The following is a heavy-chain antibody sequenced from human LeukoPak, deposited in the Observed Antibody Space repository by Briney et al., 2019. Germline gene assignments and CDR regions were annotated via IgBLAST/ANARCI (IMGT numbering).Heavy chain of an antibody. J-gene: IGHJ3*02. D-gene: IGHD2-8*01. V-gene: IGHV4-59*08. CDR3: ARLYEDAFDI. CDR2: IYYSGST. CDR1: GGSISSYY. Sequence: PSETLSLTCTVSGGSISSYYWSWIRQPPGKGLEWIGYIYYSGSTNYNPSLKSRVTISVDTSKNQFSLKLSSVTAADTAVYYCARLYEDAFDIWARGQWSPSLQ.